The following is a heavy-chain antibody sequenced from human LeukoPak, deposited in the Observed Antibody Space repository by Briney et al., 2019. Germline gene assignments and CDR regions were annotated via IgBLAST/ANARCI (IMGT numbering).Heavy chain of an antibody. J-gene: IGHJ4*02. Sequence: ASVKVSCKASGYTFTHHGISWVRQAPGQGLEWMAWISCYNGDTHYAQKFQGRVTLTTDTSTTTAFMELRSLRSDDTAVYYCARDPSNTSGRYAYFDSWGQGTLVTVSS. V-gene: IGHV1-18*01. CDR2: ISCYNGDT. CDR1: GYTFTHHG. CDR3: ARDPSNTSGRYAYFDS. D-gene: IGHD6-19*01.